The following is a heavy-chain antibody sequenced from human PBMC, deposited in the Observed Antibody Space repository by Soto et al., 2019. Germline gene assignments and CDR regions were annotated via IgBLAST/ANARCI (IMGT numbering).Heavy chain of an antibody. Sequence: SETLSLTCTVSGGSISSSSYYWGWIRQPPGKGLEWIGSIYYSGSTYYNPSLKSRVTISVDTSKNQFSLKLRSVTAADTAVYYCARDSGYSSSWYYGMDVWGQGTTVTVSS. D-gene: IGHD6-13*01. J-gene: IGHJ6*02. CDR1: GGSISSSSYY. V-gene: IGHV4-39*07. CDR3: ARDSGYSSSWYYGMDV. CDR2: IYYSGST.